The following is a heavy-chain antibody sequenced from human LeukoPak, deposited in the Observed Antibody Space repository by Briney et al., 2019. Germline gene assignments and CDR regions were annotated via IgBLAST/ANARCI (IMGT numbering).Heavy chain of an antibody. V-gene: IGHV7-4-1*02. D-gene: IGHD3-3*01. CDR1: GYTFTSYA. Sequence: ASVKVSCKASGYTFTSYAMNWVRQAPGQGLEWMGWINTNTGNPTYAQGFTGRFVFSLDTSVSTAYLQISSLKAEDTAVYYCARGFWSGYSPWFDPWGQGTLVTVSS. CDR3: ARGFWSGYSPWFDP. CDR2: INTNTGNP. J-gene: IGHJ5*02.